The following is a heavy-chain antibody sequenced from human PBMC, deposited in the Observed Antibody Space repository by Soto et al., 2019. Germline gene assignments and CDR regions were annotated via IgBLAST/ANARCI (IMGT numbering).Heavy chain of an antibody. CDR1: CFTFSSCG. Sequence: GESLRLSCAASCFTFSSCGRHWVRQAPGKGLEWVADIRHDGSNKYYADSVKGRFTISRDSCKRTLYLQMNSLRAEDTAVYYCARDADSDSHFSQFAYGARGTWATVSS. V-gene: IGHV3-33*08. D-gene: IGHD2-21*01. J-gene: IGHJ4*02. CDR2: IRHDGSNK. CDR3: ARDADSDSHFSQFAY.